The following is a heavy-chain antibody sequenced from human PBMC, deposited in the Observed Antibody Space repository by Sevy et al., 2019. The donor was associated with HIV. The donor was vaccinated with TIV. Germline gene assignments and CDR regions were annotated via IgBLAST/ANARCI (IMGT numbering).Heavy chain of an antibody. CDR3: ARVPYYGEGYYYGMDV. CDR1: GFSFNNFW. Sequence: GGSLRLSCAASGFSFNNFWMSWVRQAPGKGLEWVANIKQDGSEKYYVDSVKGRFTIFRDNAKNSLCLQMNSLRAEDTAVYYCARVPYYGEGYYYGMDVWGQGTTVTVSS. D-gene: IGHD4-17*01. J-gene: IGHJ6*02. CDR2: IKQDGSEK. V-gene: IGHV3-7*03.